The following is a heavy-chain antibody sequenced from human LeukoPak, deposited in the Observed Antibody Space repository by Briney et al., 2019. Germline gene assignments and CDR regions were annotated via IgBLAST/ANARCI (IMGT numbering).Heavy chain of an antibody. D-gene: IGHD4-23*01. J-gene: IGHJ4*02. CDR1: GGSISSSSYY. V-gene: IGHV4-39*01. CDR2: LYYSGST. Sequence: PSETLSLTCTVSGGSISSSSYYWGWIRQPPGKGLEWIGSLYYSGSTHYNPSLKSRVTISVDTSKNQFSLKLSSVTAADTAVYYCANSANYGGNSGFFDYWGLGTLVTVSS. CDR3: ANSANYGGNSGFFDY.